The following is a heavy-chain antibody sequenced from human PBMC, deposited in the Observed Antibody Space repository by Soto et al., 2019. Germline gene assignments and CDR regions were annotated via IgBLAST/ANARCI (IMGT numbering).Heavy chain of an antibody. CDR3: ARGRYGDY. J-gene: IGHJ4*02. D-gene: IGHD1-1*01. V-gene: IGHV1-18*01. CDR2: ISAHNGNT. Sequence: HVHLVQSGAEVKKPGASVKVSCKGSGYTFTSYGITWVRQAPGQGLEWMGWISAHNGNTDYAQKLQGRVTVTRDTCTSPANMELSSLRSDDSAVYFCARGRYGDYWGQGALVTVSS. CDR1: GYTFTSYG.